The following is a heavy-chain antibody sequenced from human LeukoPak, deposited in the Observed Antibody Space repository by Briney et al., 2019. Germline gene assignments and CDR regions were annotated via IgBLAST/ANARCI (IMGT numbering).Heavy chain of an antibody. J-gene: IGHJ4*02. CDR3: ARAFWSGSYPVDY. V-gene: IGHV1-2*02. CDR2: INPNSGGT. Sequence: ASVKVSCKASGYTFSDYYIHWVRQAPGQGLEWMGWINPNSGGTNYAQKFQGRVTMTRDTSISTAYMELSRLRSDDTAVYYCARAFWSGSYPVDYWGQGTLVTVSS. D-gene: IGHD3-3*01. CDR1: GYTFSDYY.